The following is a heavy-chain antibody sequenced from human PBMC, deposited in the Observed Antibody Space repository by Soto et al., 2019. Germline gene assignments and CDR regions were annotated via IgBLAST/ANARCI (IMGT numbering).Heavy chain of an antibody. D-gene: IGHD3-3*01. V-gene: IGHV4-59*08. J-gene: IGHJ4*02. CDR2: IYYSGST. CDR3: SMTECLSTGSFDY. Sequence: QVQLQESGPGLVKPSETLSLTCTVSGGSISSYYWSWIRQPPGKGLEWIGYIYYSGSTNYNPSLKRRVTRSAATSKNHFSLELKSVTAADTAVYYCSMTECLSTGSFDYWGQGSLVTVSS. CDR1: GGSISSYY.